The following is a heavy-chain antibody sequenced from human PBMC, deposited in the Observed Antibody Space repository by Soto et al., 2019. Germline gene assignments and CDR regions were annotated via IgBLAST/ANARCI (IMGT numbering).Heavy chain of an antibody. CDR3: AKSPRYCSSTSCYVWSGFDY. J-gene: IGHJ4*02. CDR2: ISYDGSNK. CDR1: GFTFSSYG. D-gene: IGHD2-2*01. Sequence: QVQLVESGGGVVQPGRSLRLSCAASGFTFSSYGMHWVRQAPGKGLEWVAVISYDGSNKYYADSVKGRFTISRDNSKNTLYLQMNRLRAEDTAVYYCAKSPRYCSSTSCYVWSGFDYWGQGTLVTVSS. V-gene: IGHV3-30*18.